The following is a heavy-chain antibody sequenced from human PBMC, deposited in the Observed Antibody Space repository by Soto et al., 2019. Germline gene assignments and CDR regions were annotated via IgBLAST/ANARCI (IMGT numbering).Heavy chain of an antibody. CDR3: ARFGGRYYGSYYFDF. V-gene: IGHV1-69*12. D-gene: IGHD1-26*01. CDR2: IVPVFGTT. J-gene: IGHJ4*02. CDR1: GGTSGSYA. Sequence: QVQLVQSGAEVKKPGSSVKVSCKASGGTSGSYAINWVRQAPGQGLEWVGGIVPVFGTTNYAEKFQGRVLITADESTNTAYMDLGSLRSEATAVYFCARFGGRYYGSYYFDFWGQGSLLTVSS.